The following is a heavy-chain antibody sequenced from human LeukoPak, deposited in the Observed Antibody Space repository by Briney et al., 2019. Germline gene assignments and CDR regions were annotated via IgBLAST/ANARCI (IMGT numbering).Heavy chain of an antibody. CDR2: IYYSGST. CDR3: ARVSNYYDSSGYSR. V-gene: IGHV4-30-4*08. D-gene: IGHD3-22*01. CDR1: GGSISSGDYY. J-gene: IGHJ4*02. Sequence: SETLSLTCTVSGGSISSGDYYWSWIRQPPGKGLEWIGYIYYSGSTYYNPSLKSRVTISADTSKNQFSLKLSSVTAADTAVYYCARVSNYYDSSGYSRWGQGTLVTVSS.